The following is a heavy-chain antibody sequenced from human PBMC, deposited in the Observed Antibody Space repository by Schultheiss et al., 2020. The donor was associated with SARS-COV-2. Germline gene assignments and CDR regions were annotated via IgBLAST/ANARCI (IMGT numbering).Heavy chain of an antibody. CDR3: AKVRFRTSSGYSYYGTDV. V-gene: IGHV3-30*12. CDR2: ISYDGSNK. D-gene: IGHD6-6*01. J-gene: IGHJ6*02. CDR1: GFTFSSYG. Sequence: GGSLRLSCAASGFTFSSYGMHWVRQAPGKGLEWVAVISYDGSNKYYADSVTGRFTVSRDNSKNTLYLQMNSLRDEDTAVYYCAKVRFRTSSGYSYYGTDVWGHGTTVTVSS.